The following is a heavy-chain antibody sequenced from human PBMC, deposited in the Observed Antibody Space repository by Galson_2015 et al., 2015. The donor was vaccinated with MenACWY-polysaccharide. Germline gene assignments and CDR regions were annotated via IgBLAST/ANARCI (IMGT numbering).Heavy chain of an antibody. D-gene: IGHD5-18*01. CDR1: GFTVSSNY. Sequence: SLRLSCAASGFTVSSNYMSWVRQAPGKGLEWVSVIYSGGNTYYADSVKGRFTISRDNSKNTLYLQMNSLRAGDTAVYFCVRTYSYGYFYWGQGTLVTVSS. J-gene: IGHJ4*02. V-gene: IGHV3-53*01. CDR2: IYSGGNT. CDR3: VRTYSYGYFY.